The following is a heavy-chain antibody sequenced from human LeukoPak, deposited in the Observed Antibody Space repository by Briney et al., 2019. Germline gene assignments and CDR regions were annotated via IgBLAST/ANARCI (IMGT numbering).Heavy chain of an antibody. D-gene: IGHD2-21*02. CDR3: AREVTLDAFDI. CDR1: GGSISIYY. V-gene: IGHV4-59*13. CDR2: IYYSGST. Sequence: SETLSLTCTVSGGSISIYYWSWIRQPPGKGLEWIGYIYYSGSTNYNPSLKSRVTTSVDTSKNQFSLKLSSVTAPNTAVYYCAREVTLDAFDIWGQGTMVTVSS. J-gene: IGHJ3*02.